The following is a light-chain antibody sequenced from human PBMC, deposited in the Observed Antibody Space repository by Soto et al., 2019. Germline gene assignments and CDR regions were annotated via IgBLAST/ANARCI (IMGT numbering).Light chain of an antibody. Sequence: DIQMTQSPSSVSASVGDRVTITCRASQNIDKWLAWYQQKPGKAPKLLIYAASILRGGVPSRFSGSGSGTDFTLTISSLQPEDFATYSCQHARSFPITFGQGTRLEIK. CDR2: AAS. CDR3: QHARSFPIT. V-gene: IGKV1-12*01. J-gene: IGKJ5*01. CDR1: QNIDKW.